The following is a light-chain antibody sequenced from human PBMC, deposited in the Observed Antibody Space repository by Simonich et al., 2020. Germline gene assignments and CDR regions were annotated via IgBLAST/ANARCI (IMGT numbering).Light chain of an antibody. J-gene: IGKJ4*01. CDR3: QQRSNWPPLT. CDR1: QSVLYSSNNKNY. CDR2: WAS. Sequence: DIVMTQSPDSLAVSLGARATINCKSSQSVLYSSNNKNYLAWYQQKPGQPPKLLIYWASTRESGVPDRFSGSGSGTDFTLTISSLQAEDFAVYYCQQRSNWPPLTFGGGTKVEIK. V-gene: IGKV4-1*01.